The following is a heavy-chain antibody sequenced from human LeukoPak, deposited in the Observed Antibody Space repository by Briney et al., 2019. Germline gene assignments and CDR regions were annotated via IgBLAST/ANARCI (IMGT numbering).Heavy chain of an antibody. D-gene: IGHD5-18*01. CDR1: GFTFTHYG. CDR3: AKERAAMGTDAFDI. CDR2: ISFDGRNE. J-gene: IGHJ3*02. V-gene: IGHV3-30*18. Sequence: GGSLRLSCAASGFTFTHYGIHWVRQAPGKVLEWVASISFDGRNEYYLNSVKGRFTISRDSPKNTLYLQMNSLRAEDTAVYYCAKERAAMGTDAFDIWGQGTMVTVSS.